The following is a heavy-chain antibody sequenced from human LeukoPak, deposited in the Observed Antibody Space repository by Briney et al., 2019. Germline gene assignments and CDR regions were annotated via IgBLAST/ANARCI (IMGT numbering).Heavy chain of an antibody. D-gene: IGHD3-16*01. V-gene: IGHV3-30*03. CDR2: ISYEGSNK. CDR3: ARPLADRGEGY. Sequence: GGSLRLSCAASGFTFSSYGMHWVRQAPGKGLEWVAVISYEGSNKYYADSVKGRFTISRDNAKNSLYLQMNSLRAEDTAVYYCARPLADRGEGYWGQGTLVTVSS. CDR1: GFTFSSYG. J-gene: IGHJ4*02.